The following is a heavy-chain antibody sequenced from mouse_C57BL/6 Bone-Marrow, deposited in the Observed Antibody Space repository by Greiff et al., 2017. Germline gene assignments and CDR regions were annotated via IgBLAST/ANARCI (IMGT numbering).Heavy chain of an antibody. V-gene: IGHV5-4*01. CDR1: GFTFSSYA. CDR2: ISDGGSYT. CDR3: ARDFTTVVDWYFDV. Sequence: DVQLQESGGGLVKPGGSLKLSCAASGFTFSSYAMSWVRQTPEKRLEWVATISDGGSYTYYPDNVKGRFTISRDNAKNNLYLQMSHLKSEDTAMYYCARDFTTVVDWYFDVWGTGTTVTVSS. D-gene: IGHD1-1*01. J-gene: IGHJ1*03.